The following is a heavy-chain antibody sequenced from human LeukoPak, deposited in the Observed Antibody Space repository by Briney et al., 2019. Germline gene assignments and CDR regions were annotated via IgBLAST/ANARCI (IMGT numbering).Heavy chain of an antibody. CDR1: GGSFSGYY. V-gene: IGHV4-34*01. D-gene: IGHD3-10*01. Sequence: KPSETLSLTCAVYGGSFSGYYWSWIRQHPGKGLEWIGYIYYSGSTNYNPSLKSRVTISVDTSKNQFSLKLSSVTAADTAVYYCARGSYYYGSGVNRRWFDPWGQGTLVTVSS. J-gene: IGHJ5*02. CDR3: ARGSYYYGSGVNRRWFDP. CDR2: IYYSGST.